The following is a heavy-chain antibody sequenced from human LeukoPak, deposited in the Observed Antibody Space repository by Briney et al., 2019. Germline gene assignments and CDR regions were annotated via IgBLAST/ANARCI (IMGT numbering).Heavy chain of an antibody. Sequence: SETLSLTCTVSGGSISSYYWSWIRQPPGKGLEWIGYIYYSGSTNYNPSLKSRVTISVDTSKNQFSLKLSSVTAAGTAVYYCAVEYYYDSSGHRATYWGQGTLVTVSS. CDR2: IYYSGST. D-gene: IGHD3-22*01. CDR1: GGSISSYY. CDR3: AVEYYYDSSGHRATY. V-gene: IGHV4-59*01. J-gene: IGHJ4*02.